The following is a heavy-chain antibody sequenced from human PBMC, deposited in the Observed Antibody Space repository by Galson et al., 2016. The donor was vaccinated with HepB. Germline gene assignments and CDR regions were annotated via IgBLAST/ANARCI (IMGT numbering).Heavy chain of an antibody. CDR1: GFSFSEYY. V-gene: IGHV3-11*01. D-gene: IGHD3-3*01. CDR2: ISGGGTII. CDR3: ARGTIFGVVTASLSWLDH. Sequence: SLRLSCAASGFSFSEYYMTWIRQAPGKGLEWLSYISGGGTIIHNADSVKGRFTISRDNAKNSLYLQINSLRAEDTAVYYCARGTIFGVVTASLSWLDHWGRGTLVTVSS. J-gene: IGHJ5*02.